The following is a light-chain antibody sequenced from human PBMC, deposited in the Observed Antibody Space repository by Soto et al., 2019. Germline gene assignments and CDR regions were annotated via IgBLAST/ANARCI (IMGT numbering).Light chain of an antibody. CDR2: DVS. Sequence: QSALTQPASVSGSPGQSITISCTGTSSDVGGYNFVSWYQQHPGKAPKLMIYDVSSRPSGVSNRFSGSKSGNTASLTISGLQAEDEGDYYCSSYASSSTVVFGAGTKSPS. J-gene: IGLJ3*02. CDR1: SSDVGGYNF. V-gene: IGLV2-14*03. CDR3: SSYASSSTVV.